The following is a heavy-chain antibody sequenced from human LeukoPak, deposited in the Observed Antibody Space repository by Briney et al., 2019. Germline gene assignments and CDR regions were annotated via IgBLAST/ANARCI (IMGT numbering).Heavy chain of an antibody. V-gene: IGHV3-30*02. CDR1: GFTFSTSV. J-gene: IGHJ4*02. CDR3: AKQGLVPATAGD. Sequence: GGSLRLSCAASGFTFSTSVMHWVRQAPGKGLEWLSFIRFDGSEKYYADSVKARFSISRDNSMNTLYQQMNSLRPEDTAVYYCAKQGLVPATAGDWGQGTLVTVSS. D-gene: IGHD2-2*01. CDR2: IRFDGSEK.